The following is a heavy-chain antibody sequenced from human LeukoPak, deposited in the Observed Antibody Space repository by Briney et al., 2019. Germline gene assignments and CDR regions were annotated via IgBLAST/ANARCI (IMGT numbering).Heavy chain of an antibody. D-gene: IGHD5-24*01. CDR3: ATISAQTFDI. V-gene: IGHV3-7*01. CDR1: GFTFRNHW. J-gene: IGHJ3*02. Sequence: PGGSLRLSCVGSGFTFRNHWVNWVRQSPRKGLEWLANIKPDGIDKYYVDSARGRFTVSRDNAKNSAFLQMNSLRAEDTAIYYCATISAQTFDIWGQGTLVSVSS. CDR2: IKPDGIDK.